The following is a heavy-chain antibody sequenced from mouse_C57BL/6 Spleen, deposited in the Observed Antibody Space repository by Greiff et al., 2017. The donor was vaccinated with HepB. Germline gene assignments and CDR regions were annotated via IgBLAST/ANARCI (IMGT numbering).Heavy chain of an antibody. D-gene: IGHD1-2*01. V-gene: IGHV1-18*01. CDR1: GYTFTDYN. J-gene: IGHJ3*01. CDR3: AREGASAASFAY. Sequence: EVQLQQSGPELVKPGASVTIPCKASGYTFTDYNMDWVKQSHGKSLEWIGDINPNNGGTIYNQKFKGKATLTVDKSSSTAYMELRSLTSEDTAVYYCAREGASAASFAYWGQGTLVTVSA. CDR2: INPNNGGT.